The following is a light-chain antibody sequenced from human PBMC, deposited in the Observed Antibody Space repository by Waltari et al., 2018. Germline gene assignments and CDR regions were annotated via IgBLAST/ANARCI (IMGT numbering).Light chain of an antibody. CDR3: QQYEDWPRHS. CDR1: QNVGTS. Sequence: EIVVPQSPATLSVSPGERVTLSCRASQNVGTSFAWYQQQPGQTPRLLIFGEYSRASGVPARFSGSGSGTDFTLAISSLQSEDFAVYYCQQYEDWPRHSFGGGTKVQIE. CDR2: GEY. J-gene: IGKJ4*01. V-gene: IGKV3-15*01.